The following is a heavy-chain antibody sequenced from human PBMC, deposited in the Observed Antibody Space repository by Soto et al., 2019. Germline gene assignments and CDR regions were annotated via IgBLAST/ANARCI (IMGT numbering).Heavy chain of an antibody. V-gene: IGHV3-30*18. J-gene: IGHJ4*02. CDR2: ISYDGSNK. Sequence: QVQLVESGGGVVQPGRSLRLSCAASGFTFSSYGMHWVRQAPGKGLEWVAVISYDGSNKYYADSVKGRFTISRDNSKNRLYLQMNCLRAEDTAVYYCAKDRGFGGVTAIFDYWGQGTLVTVSS. CDR3: AKDRGFGGVTAIFDY. CDR1: GFTFSSYG. D-gene: IGHD2-21*02.